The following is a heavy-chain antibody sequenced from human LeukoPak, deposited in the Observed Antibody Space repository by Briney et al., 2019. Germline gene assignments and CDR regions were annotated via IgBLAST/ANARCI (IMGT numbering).Heavy chain of an antibody. CDR2: IYYSGRT. V-gene: IGHV4-59*01. J-gene: IGHJ4*02. CDR1: GGSISSYY. Sequence: SETLSLTCTVSGGSISSYYWSWIRQPPGKGLEWIGYIYYSGRTNYNPSLKSRVTISVDTSKNQFSLRLGSVTAAATAVYSCARMNSRWYYVLSLDYWGQGTLVTFSS. CDR3: ARMNSRWYYVLSLDY. D-gene: IGHD6-19*01.